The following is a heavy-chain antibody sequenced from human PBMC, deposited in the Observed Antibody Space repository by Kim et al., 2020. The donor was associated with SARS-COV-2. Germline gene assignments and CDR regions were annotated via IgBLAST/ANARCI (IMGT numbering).Heavy chain of an antibody. J-gene: IGHJ4*02. CDR3: ARHQPLAVPGQGDFDY. CDR1: GGSISSYY. V-gene: IGHV4-59*08. CDR2: IFYSGCT. Sequence: SETLSLTCTVSGGSISSYYWSWIRQPPGRGLEWIGYIFYSGCTNYNPSLKSRVTILVDTSKNQFSLKLSSVTAADTAVYYCARHQPLAVPGQGDFDYWGQGTLVTVSS. D-gene: IGHD6-19*01.